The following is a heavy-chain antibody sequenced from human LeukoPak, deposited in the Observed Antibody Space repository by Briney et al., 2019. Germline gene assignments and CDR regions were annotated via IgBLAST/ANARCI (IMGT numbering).Heavy chain of an antibody. Sequence: PSETLSLTCTVSGGSISSSNFYWGWIRQPPGKGLEWIGSIYYSGSTYYNPSLKSRFTISVDTSKNQFSLKLSSVTAADTAVYYCARVSWFDELLNYWGQGTLVSVSS. CDR1: GGSISSSNFY. V-gene: IGHV4-39*07. CDR2: IYYSGST. J-gene: IGHJ4*02. D-gene: IGHD3-10*01. CDR3: ARVSWFDELLNY.